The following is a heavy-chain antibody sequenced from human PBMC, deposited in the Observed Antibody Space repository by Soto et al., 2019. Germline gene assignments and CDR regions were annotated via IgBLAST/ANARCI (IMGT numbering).Heavy chain of an antibody. V-gene: IGHV3-23*01. J-gene: IGHJ3*02. D-gene: IGHD2-15*01. CDR2: ISGSGGST. CDR3: ARDRYCSGGSCYSAWAFDI. CDR1: GFTFSSYA. Sequence: EVQLLESGGGLVQPGGSLRLSCAASGFTFSSYAMSWVRQAPGKGLEWVSAISGSGGSTYYADSVKGRFTISRDNSKNTMYLQVNSLRAEDTAVYYCARDRYCSGGSCYSAWAFDIWGQGTMVTVSS.